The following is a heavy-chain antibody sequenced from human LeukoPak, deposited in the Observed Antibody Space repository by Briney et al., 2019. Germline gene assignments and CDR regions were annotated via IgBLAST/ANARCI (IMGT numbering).Heavy chain of an antibody. J-gene: IGHJ6*02. Sequence: GGSLRLSCAASGFTFSSYEMNWVRQAPGKGLEWVSYISSSDSTIYYAGSVKGRFTISRDNAKNSLYLQMNSLRAEDTAVYYCARGKHDILTGYPAYYYYYGMDVWGQGTTVTVSS. CDR1: GFTFSSYE. D-gene: IGHD3-9*01. CDR3: ARGKHDILTGYPAYYYYYGMDV. V-gene: IGHV3-48*03. CDR2: ISSSDSTI.